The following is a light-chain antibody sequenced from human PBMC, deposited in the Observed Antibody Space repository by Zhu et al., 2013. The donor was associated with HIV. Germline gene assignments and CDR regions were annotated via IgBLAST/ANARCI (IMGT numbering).Light chain of an antibody. V-gene: IGKV3D-7*01. J-gene: IGKJ2*01. CDR1: QTLYSNY. CDR3: QHVNSYPPFT. CDR2: ETS. Sequence: EIVLTQSPGTLSLSPGRRATLSCRASQTLYSNYVAWYQQKPGQPPRLLMYETSTRAAGIPARFSGSGSVRDFTLTINSLQPEDFATYYCQHVNSYPPFTFGQGTKVQIK.